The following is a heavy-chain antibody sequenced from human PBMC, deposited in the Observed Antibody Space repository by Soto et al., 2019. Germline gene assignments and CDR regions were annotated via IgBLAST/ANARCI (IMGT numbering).Heavy chain of an antibody. Sequence: QVQLVESGGGVVQPGRSLRLSCAASGFTFSSYAMHWVRQAPGKGLEWVAIISYDTNNKYYADSVKGRFTISRDNSKNTLYLHMNILRAEDTAVYYCAKPCMVRGVLKYYFDYWGQGTLVTVSS. CDR2: ISYDTNNK. V-gene: IGHV3-30-3*02. J-gene: IGHJ4*02. CDR3: AKPCMVRGVLKYYFDY. CDR1: GFTFSSYA. D-gene: IGHD3-10*01.